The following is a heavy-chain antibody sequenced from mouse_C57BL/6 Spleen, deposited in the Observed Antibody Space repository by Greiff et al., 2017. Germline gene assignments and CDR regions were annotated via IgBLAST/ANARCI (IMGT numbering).Heavy chain of an antibody. V-gene: IGHV1-80*01. J-gene: IGHJ2*01. D-gene: IGHD1-1*01. Sequence: QVQLQQSGAELVKPGASVKISCKASGYAFSSYWMNWVKQRPGKGLEWIGQIYPGDGDTNYNGKFKGKATLTADKSSSTAYMQLSSLTSEDSAVYFCSRSGFSTTVVAHYYFDYWGQGTTLTVSS. CDR3: SRSGFSTTVVAHYYFDY. CDR1: GYAFSSYW. CDR2: IYPGDGDT.